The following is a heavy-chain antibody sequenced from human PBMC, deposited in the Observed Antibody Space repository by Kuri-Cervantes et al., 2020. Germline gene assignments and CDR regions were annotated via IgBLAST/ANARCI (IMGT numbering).Heavy chain of an antibody. J-gene: IGHJ4*02. D-gene: IGHD4-23*01. Sequence: SGPTLVKPTQTLTLTCTFSGFSLSTSGVGVSWIRQPPGKALEWLAHIFSNDEKSYSASLKSRLTISKDTSKSQVVLTMTNMDPVDTATYYCARIRPLTDYGGNELDYWGQGTLVTVSS. V-gene: IGHV2-26*01. CDR2: IFSNDEK. CDR3: ARIRPLTDYGGNELDY. CDR1: GFSLSTSGVG.